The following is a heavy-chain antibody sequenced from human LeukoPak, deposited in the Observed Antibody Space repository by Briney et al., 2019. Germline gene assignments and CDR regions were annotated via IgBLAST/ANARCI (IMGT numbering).Heavy chain of an antibody. J-gene: IGHJ4*02. D-gene: IGHD2-8*02. V-gene: IGHV3-23*01. CDR3: AKASLGSCTGARCYHFDN. Sequence: PGGSLRLSCVASGFTYKMYAMSWVRHAPGKRLEWVSTFSGPMETTYYAPSVRGRFTMSRDNSKNTLSLQVNSLRAEDTAIYYCAKASLGSCTGARCYHFDNWGQGTLVTVSS. CDR1: GFTYKMYA. CDR2: FSGPMETT.